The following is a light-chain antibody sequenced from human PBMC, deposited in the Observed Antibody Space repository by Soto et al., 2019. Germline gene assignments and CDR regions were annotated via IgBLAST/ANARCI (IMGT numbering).Light chain of an antibody. V-gene: IGKV4-1*01. CDR1: QSVLYSSNNKNY. J-gene: IGKJ2*01. CDR2: WSS. Sequence: DIVMTQSPDSLAVSLGERATINCKSSQSVLYSSNNKNYLAWYQQKPGQPPKLLIYWSSSRESGVPDRFSGSGSGTDFTLTISRLQAEDVTVYYCKQYHSTPPYTFGQGTKLEIK. CDR3: KQYHSTPPYT.